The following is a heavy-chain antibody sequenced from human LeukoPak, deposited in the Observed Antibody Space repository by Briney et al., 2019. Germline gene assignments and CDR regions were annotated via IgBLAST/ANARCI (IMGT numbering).Heavy chain of an antibody. CDR3: AKDQYYYYDSSGSYHGAPFEY. D-gene: IGHD3-22*01. CDR1: GFTFSSDG. V-gene: IGHV3-48*01. CDR2: ISSSSSTI. J-gene: IGHJ4*02. Sequence: GGSLRLSCAASGFTFSSDGMTWVRQAPGKGLEWVSYISSSSSTIYYADSVKGRFTVSRDNTKNRLSLQMSGLRAEDTAVYYCAKDQYYYYDSSGSYHGAPFEYWGQGALVTVSA.